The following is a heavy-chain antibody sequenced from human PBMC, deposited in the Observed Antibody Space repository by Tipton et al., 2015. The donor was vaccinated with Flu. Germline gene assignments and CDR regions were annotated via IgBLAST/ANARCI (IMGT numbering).Heavy chain of an antibody. J-gene: IGHJ3*01. Sequence: VQLVQSGAEVKKPGQSLKISCTASGYSFSNYWIGWVRQMPGKGLQWMGVIYPEDSETRYSPSFQGQVTISADKSINTAYLQWSSLQASDSARYFCVRRGPTDQTTYPNKFDFWGQGTVVTVSS. CDR2: IYPEDSET. D-gene: IGHD2/OR15-2a*01. CDR3: VRRGPTDQTTYPNKFDF. V-gene: IGHV5-51*03. CDR1: GYSFSNYW.